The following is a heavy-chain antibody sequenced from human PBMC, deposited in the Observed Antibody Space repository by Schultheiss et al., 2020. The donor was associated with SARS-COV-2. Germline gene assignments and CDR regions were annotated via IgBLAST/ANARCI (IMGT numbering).Heavy chain of an antibody. CDR2: IIPIFGTA. CDR1: GGTFSSYA. CDR3: ARGGELPAALWGWYFDL. Sequence: SVKVSCKASGGTFSSYAISWVRQDPGQGLEWMGGIIPIFGTANYAQKFQGRVTITADESTSTAYMELSSLGSEDTAVYYCARGGELPAALWGWYFDLWGRGTLVTVSS. V-gene: IGHV1-69*13. J-gene: IGHJ2*01. D-gene: IGHD2-2*01.